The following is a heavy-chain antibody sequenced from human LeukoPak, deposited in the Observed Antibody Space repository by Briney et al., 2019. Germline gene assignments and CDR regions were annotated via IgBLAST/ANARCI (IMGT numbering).Heavy chain of an antibody. J-gene: IGHJ5*02. D-gene: IGHD6-13*01. CDR2: IYYSGST. CDR3: ARAIEGCQQLVRSFTNWFDP. V-gene: IGHV4-59*01. Sequence: PSETLSLTCTVSGGSISSYYWSWIRQPPGKGLEWIGYIYYSGSTNYNPSLKSRVTTSVDTSKNQFSLKLSSVTAADTAVYYCARAIEGCQQLVRSFTNWFDPWGQGTLVTVSS. CDR1: GGSISSYY.